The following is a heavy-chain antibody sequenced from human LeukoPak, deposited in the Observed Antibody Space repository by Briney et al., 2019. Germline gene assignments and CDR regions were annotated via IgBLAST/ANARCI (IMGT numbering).Heavy chain of an antibody. CDR2: IKRKAEGGTT. CDR1: GFTFSNIW. Sequence: EGSLRLSCAASGFTFSNIWMTWVRQAPGKGLEWVGRIKRKAEGGTTDYAAPVRGRFTISRDDSKTTLYLQMNSLKAEDTAVYYCTTATSTTASWSWGQGTLVTVSS. V-gene: IGHV3-15*01. CDR3: TTATSTTASWS. D-gene: IGHD1-1*01. J-gene: IGHJ5*02.